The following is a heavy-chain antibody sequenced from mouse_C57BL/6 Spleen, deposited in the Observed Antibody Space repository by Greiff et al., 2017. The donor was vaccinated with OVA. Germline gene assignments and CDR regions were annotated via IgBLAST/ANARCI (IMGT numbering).Heavy chain of an antibody. Sequence: VQLQQSGAELVRPGSSVKLSCKASGYTFTSYWMHWVKQRPIQGLEWIGNIDPSDSDTHYNQKFKDKATLTVDKSSSTAYMQLSSLTSEDSAVYYCAREDYSNSFAYWGQGTLVTVSA. CDR1: GYTFTSYW. CDR3: AREDYSNSFAY. CDR2: IDPSDSDT. V-gene: IGHV1-52*01. D-gene: IGHD2-5*01. J-gene: IGHJ3*01.